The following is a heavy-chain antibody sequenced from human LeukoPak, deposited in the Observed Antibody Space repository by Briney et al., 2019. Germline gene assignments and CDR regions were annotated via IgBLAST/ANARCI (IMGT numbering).Heavy chain of an antibody. CDR1: GYTFTGYY. J-gene: IGHJ5*02. D-gene: IGHD3-22*01. CDR2: INPNSGGT. Sequence: ASVKVSCKASGYTFTGYYMHWVRQAPGQGLEWMEWINPNSGGTNYAQKFQGRVTMTRDTSISTAYMELSRLRSDDTAVYYCARALVGSYYDSSGYPLNWFDPWGQGTLVTVSS. CDR3: ARALVGSYYDSSGYPLNWFDP. V-gene: IGHV1-2*02.